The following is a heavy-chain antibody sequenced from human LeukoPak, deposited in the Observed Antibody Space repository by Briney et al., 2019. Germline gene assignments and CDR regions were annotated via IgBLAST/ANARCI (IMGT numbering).Heavy chain of an antibody. CDR2: ISWNSGSI. V-gene: IGHV3-9*01. CDR3: AKDHEMATIEGYAFDI. CDR1: GFTFDDYA. D-gene: IGHD5-24*01. Sequence: GGSLRLSCAASGFTFDDYAMHWVRQAPGKGLEWVSGISWNSGSIGYADSVKGRFTISRDNAKNSLYLQMNSLRAEDTALYYCAKDHEMATIEGYAFDIWGQGTMVTVSS. J-gene: IGHJ3*02.